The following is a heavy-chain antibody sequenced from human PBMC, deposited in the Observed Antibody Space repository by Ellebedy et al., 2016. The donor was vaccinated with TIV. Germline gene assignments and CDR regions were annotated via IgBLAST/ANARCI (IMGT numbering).Heavy chain of an antibody. V-gene: IGHV1-18*01. CDR2: ISAYNGNT. CDR1: GYTFTSYG. D-gene: IGHD3-9*01. Sequence: ASVKVSXXASGYTFTSYGISWVRQAPGQGLEWMGWISAYNGNTNYAQKLQGRVTMTTDTSTSTAYMELSSLRSEDTAVYYCARVARYYDILTGYYNGQEGDAFDIWGQGTMVTVSS. CDR3: ARVARYYDILTGYYNGQEGDAFDI. J-gene: IGHJ3*02.